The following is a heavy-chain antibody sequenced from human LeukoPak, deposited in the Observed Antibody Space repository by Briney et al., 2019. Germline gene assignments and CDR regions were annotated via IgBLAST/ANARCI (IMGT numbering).Heavy chain of an antibody. Sequence: VASVKVSCTTFGDTFTGYYMHSVRQAPAQGVEWIGWVNPKTGDTNSAQKFQGRVTMTRETSISTAHMELSRLPSDDTDVYYCARANPLYCSSTTCLFDYWGQGTLVTVSS. CDR1: GDTFTGYY. J-gene: IGHJ4*02. CDR3: ARANPLYCSSTTCLFDY. V-gene: IGHV1-2*02. CDR2: VNPKTGDT. D-gene: IGHD2-2*01.